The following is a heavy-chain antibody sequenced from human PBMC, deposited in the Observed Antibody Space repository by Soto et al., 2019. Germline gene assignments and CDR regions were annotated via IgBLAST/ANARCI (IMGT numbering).Heavy chain of an antibody. CDR1: GFTFSSYD. CDR2: IVTTGDT. CDR3: ARAIATTLCEX. J-gene: IGHJ4*02. Sequence: GALRLSWSASGFTFSSYDMHWVRQGTGKGLEWVSAIVTTGDTYYACSVKGRFTISRENAKNSWYLQMNSLRAWDTAIYLCARAIATTLCEXWGQGTLVTASX. V-gene: IGHV3-13*04. D-gene: IGHD1-1*01.